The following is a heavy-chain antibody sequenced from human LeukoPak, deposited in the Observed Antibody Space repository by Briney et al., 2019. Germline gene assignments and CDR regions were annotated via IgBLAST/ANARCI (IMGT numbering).Heavy chain of an antibody. CDR1: GFTLSTYA. D-gene: IGHD3-22*01. J-gene: IGHJ4*02. CDR2: IRSKANNYAT. V-gene: IGHV3-73*01. Sequence: GGSLRLSCAASGFTLSTYAMHWVRQASGKGLEWVGRIRSKANNYATAYAASVKGRFTISRDDSENTAYLQMNSLKTEDTAVYYCSGADFYDSRAYYLRWGQGTLVTVSS. CDR3: SGADFYDSRAYYLR.